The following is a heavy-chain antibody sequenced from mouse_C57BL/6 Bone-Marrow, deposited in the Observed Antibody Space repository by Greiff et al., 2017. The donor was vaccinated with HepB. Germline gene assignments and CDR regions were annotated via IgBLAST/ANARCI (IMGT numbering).Heavy chain of an antibody. D-gene: IGHD5-5*01. J-gene: IGHJ2*01. CDR3: APYLGY. Sequence: VQLQQPGAELVKPGASVKLSCKASGYTFTSYWMQWVKQRPGQGLEWIGEIDPSDSYTNYNQKFKGKATLTVDTSSSTAYMQLSSLTSEDSAVYYCAPYLGYWGQGTPLTVSS. CDR1: GYTFTSYW. CDR2: IDPSDSYT. V-gene: IGHV1-50*01.